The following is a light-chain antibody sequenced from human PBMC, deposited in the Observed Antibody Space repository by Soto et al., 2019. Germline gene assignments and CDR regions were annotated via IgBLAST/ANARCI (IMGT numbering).Light chain of an antibody. CDR1: QSILNSNGYNY. CDR2: LGS. Sequence: ISMTPSPLSLPVTPGEPAPISCMSSQSILNSNGYNYLDWYLQKPGQSPQLLIYLGSSRASGVPDRFSGSGSGTDFTLTISRVEAEDVGFYYCMQALQAPLTFGQGTKVDI. CDR3: MQALQAPLT. J-gene: IGKJ1*01. V-gene: IGKV2-28*01.